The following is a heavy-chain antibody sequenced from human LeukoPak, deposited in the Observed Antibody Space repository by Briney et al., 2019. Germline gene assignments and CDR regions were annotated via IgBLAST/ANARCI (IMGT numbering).Heavy chain of an antibody. CDR1: GGTFSSYA. CDR3: ARYVGGSPVASDAFDI. J-gene: IGHJ3*02. V-gene: IGHV1-69*04. CDR2: IIPILGIA. D-gene: IGHD1-26*01. Sequence: ASVKVSCKASGGTFSSYAISWVRQAPGQGLEWMGRIIPILGIANYAQKFQGRVTITADKSTSTAYMELSSLRSEDTAVYYCARYVGGSPVASDAFDIWGQGTMVTVSS.